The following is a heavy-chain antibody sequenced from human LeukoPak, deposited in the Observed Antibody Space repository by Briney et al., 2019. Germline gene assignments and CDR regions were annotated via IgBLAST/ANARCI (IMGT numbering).Heavy chain of an antibody. D-gene: IGHD3-22*01. CDR2: IYDSGST. Sequence: SETLSLTCTVSGGSISSYYWSWIRQPPGKGLEWIGYIYDSGSTNYNPSLKSRVTISVDTSKNQFSLKLSSVTAADTAVYYCACLTTADAFDIWGQGILVTVSS. V-gene: IGHV4-59*01. CDR3: ACLTTADAFDI. J-gene: IGHJ4*02. CDR1: GGSISSYY.